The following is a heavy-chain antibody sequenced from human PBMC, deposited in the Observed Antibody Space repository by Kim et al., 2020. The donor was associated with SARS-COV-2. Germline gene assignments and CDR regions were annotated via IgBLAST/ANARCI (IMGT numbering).Heavy chain of an antibody. V-gene: IGHV4-39*01. D-gene: IGHD6-13*01. CDR3: ARRRQQLVGGEYYFDY. J-gene: IGHJ4*02. CDR2: IYYSGST. Sequence: SETLSLTCTVSGGSISSSSYYWGWIRQPPGKGLEWIGSIYYSGSTYYNPSLKSRVTISVDTSKNQFSLKLSSVTAADTAVYYCARRRQQLVGGEYYFDYWGQGTLVTVSS. CDR1: GGSISSSSYY.